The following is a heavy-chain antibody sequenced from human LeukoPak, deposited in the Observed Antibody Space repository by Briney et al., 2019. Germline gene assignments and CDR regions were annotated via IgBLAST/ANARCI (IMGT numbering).Heavy chain of an antibody. CDR3: AKGQDSSSWDYYYYYMDV. Sequence: PGGSLRLSCAASGFIFSSYGMSWVRQAPGKGLEWVAVISYDGSNKYYADSVKGRFTISRDNSKNTLYLQMNSLRAEDTAVYYCAKGQDSSSWDYYYYYMDVWGKGTTVTVSS. CDR2: ISYDGSNK. CDR1: GFIFSSYG. V-gene: IGHV3-30*18. J-gene: IGHJ6*03. D-gene: IGHD6-13*01.